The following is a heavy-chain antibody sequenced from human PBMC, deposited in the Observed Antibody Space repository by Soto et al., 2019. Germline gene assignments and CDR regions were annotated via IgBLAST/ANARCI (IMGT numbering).Heavy chain of an antibody. CDR2: VNPKNGGT. D-gene: IGHD5-12*01. CDR1: GYTFADHY. J-gene: IGHJ4*02. CDR3: ARARWIAGSYAVDY. V-gene: IGHV1-2*02. Sequence: QVQLVQSGAEVQKPGASVTVSCKASGYTFADHYIYWVRQAPGQGLDWMGWVNPKNGGTKYAQKLQGRVTMTTDTSISTAYMEVSTLTSDDTAVYFCARARWIAGSYAVDYWGQGTLVTVS.